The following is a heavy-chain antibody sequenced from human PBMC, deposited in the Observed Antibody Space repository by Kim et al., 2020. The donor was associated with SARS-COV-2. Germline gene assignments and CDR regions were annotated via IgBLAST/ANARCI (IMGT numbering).Heavy chain of an antibody. J-gene: IGHJ5*02. V-gene: IGHV4-31*02. CDR2: LYSSGSN. CDR3: ARVLRGYYDSSGYYYPLWFDP. D-gene: IGHD3-22*01. Sequence: IGYLYSSGSNYYTPSLKSRVTISVDTSKNQFSLKLSSVTAADTAVYYCARVLRGYYDSSGYYYPLWFDPWGQGTLVTVSS.